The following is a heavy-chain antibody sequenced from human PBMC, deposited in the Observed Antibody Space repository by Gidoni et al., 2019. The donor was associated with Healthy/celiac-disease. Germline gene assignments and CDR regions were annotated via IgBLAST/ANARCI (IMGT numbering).Heavy chain of an antibody. CDR3: ARDRITIFGVVINGMDV. D-gene: IGHD3-3*01. CDR1: GFPFSSSA. CDR2: ISYDGSNK. V-gene: IGHV3-30-3*01. J-gene: IGHJ6*02. Sequence: QVQLVESGGGVVQPGRSLRLSCAASGFPFSSSAMHWVRQAPGKGLEWVAVISYDGSNKYYADSVKGRFTISRDNSKNTLYLQMNSLRAEDTAVYYCARDRITIFGVVINGMDVWGQGTTVTVSS.